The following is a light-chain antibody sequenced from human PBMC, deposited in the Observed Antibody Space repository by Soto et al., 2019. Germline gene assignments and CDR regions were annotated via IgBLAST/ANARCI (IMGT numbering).Light chain of an antibody. V-gene: IGLV4-69*01. J-gene: IGLJ2*01. CDR2: LNSDGSH. CDR1: SGHSSYA. CDR3: QTWGSVTVI. Sequence: QPVLTQSPSASASLGASVKLTCTLSSGHSSYAIAWHQQQPEKGPRYLMKLNSDGSHNKGDGIPDRFSGSSSGAERYLIISSLQSEDEADYYCQTWGSVTVIFGGGTKLTVL.